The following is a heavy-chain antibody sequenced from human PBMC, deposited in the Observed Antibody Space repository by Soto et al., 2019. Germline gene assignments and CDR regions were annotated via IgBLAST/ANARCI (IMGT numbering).Heavy chain of an antibody. CDR2: IYSSGST. CDR1: GGTMNSYY. CDR3: ARGQRFSDWFDP. J-gene: IGHJ5*02. V-gene: IGHV4-4*07. D-gene: IGHD3-3*01. Sequence: PSEILSLTCTVSGGTMNSYYWTWIRQPAGKGLEWIGRIYSSGSTKYNPSLQSRVTMSLDTSKNQFSLRLTSVTAADTAVYYCARGQRFSDWFDPWGQGTLVTVPS.